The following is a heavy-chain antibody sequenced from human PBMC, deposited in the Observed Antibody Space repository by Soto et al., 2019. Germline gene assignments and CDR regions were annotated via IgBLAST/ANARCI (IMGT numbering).Heavy chain of an antibody. CDR2: IGRRSDI. D-gene: IGHD2-21*02. J-gene: IGHJ6*02. CDR3: AREETAWPLAYGLDV. CDR1: GFSFSTYS. V-gene: IGHV3-21*01. Sequence: PGGSLRLSREASGFSFSTYSMHWVRQAPGKGLEWVSSIGRRSDIYYADSVKGRFTISRDNAKNSVSLQMNSLRDEDTAVYYCAREETAWPLAYGLDVWGQGTTVTVSS.